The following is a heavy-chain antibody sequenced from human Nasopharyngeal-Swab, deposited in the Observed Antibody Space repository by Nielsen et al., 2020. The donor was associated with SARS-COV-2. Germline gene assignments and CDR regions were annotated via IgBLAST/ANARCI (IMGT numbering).Heavy chain of an antibody. CDR3: ARVARKFSDY. CDR2: INHSGST. CDR1: GGSFSGYY. J-gene: IGHJ4*02. V-gene: IGHV4-34*01. D-gene: IGHD2-21*01. Sequence: SETLSLTCAVYGGSFSGYYWSWIRQPPGKGLEWIGEINHSGSTNYNPSLKSRVTISVDTSKNQFSLKLSSVTAADPAVYYCARVARKFSDYWGQGTLVTVSS.